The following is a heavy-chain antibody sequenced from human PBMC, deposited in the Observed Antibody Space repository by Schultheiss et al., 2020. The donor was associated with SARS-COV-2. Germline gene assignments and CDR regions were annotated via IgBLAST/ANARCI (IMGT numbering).Heavy chain of an antibody. CDR2: ISSSSSYI. CDR3: ARVSRPEPYCSGGSCYSDYFDY. D-gene: IGHD2-15*01. J-gene: IGHJ4*02. V-gene: IGHV3-21*01. CDR1: GFTFSSYS. Sequence: GGSLRLSCAASGFTFSSYSMNWVRQAPGKGLEWVSSISSSSSYIYYADSVKGRFTISRDNSKNTLYLQMNSLRAEDTAVYYCARVSRPEPYCSGGSCYSDYFDYWGQGTLVTVSS.